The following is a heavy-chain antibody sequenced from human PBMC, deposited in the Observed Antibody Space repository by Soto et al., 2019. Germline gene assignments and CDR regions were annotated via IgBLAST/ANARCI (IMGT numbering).Heavy chain of an antibody. CDR3: ARGRGLAARPQHLDH. D-gene: IGHD6-6*01. V-gene: IGHV3-30*04. CDR1: GFLFSGYA. J-gene: IGHJ4*02. Sequence: QVQLVESGGGVVQPGGSLRLSCATSGFLFSGYAMHWVRQTPGKGLEWVAVISYDGKEKYYADSAEGRFTISRESSGVTLYLQMSSLRVEDTAVDYCARGRGLAARPQHLDHWGQGTLVTVSS. CDR2: ISYDGKEK.